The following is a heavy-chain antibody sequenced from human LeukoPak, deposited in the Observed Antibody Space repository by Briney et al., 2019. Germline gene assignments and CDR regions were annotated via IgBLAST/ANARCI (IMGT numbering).Heavy chain of an antibody. J-gene: IGHJ4*02. Sequence: GGSLRLSCAASRFTFSSYAMHWVRQAPGKGLEWVAVISYDGSNKYYADSVKGRFTISRDNSKNTLYLQMNSLRAEDTAVYYCARGPSGYHNTGGQGTLVTVSS. CDR2: ISYDGSNK. D-gene: IGHD5-12*01. CDR3: ARGPSGYHNT. V-gene: IGHV3-30*04. CDR1: RFTFSSYA.